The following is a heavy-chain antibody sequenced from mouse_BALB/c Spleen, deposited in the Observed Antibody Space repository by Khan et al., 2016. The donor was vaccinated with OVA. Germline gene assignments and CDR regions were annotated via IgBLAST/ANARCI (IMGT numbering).Heavy chain of an antibody. J-gene: IGHJ2*01. Sequence: QLEESGPGLVKPSQSLSLTCTVTGYSITSGYGWYWIRQFPGNKLEWMGYISYSGSTNYNPCLKSRISITRDKSKNQCFLQLNTVTTQDTATYYCARTTRKKLWGQGTTLTVSS. D-gene: IGHD2-12*01. V-gene: IGHV3-1*02. CDR1: GYSITSGYG. CDR2: ISYSGST. CDR3: ARTTRKKL.